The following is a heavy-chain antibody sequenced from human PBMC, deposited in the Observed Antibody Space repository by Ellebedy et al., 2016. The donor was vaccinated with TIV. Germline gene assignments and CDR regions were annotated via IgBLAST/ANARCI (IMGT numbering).Heavy chain of an antibody. CDR3: ARVASSGWGAFDI. CDR2: LNHSGST. V-gene: IGHV4-34*01. D-gene: IGHD6-19*01. CDR1: GGSFSGYY. Sequence: MPSETLSLTCVVYGGSFSGYYWSWIRQPPGKGLEWIGELNHSGSTNYNPSPKSRVTISVDTSKNQFSQKLSSVTAADTAVYYCARVASSGWGAFDIWGQGTMVTVSS. J-gene: IGHJ3*02.